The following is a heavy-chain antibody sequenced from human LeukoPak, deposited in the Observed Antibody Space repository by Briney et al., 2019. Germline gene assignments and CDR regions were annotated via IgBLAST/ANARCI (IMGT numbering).Heavy chain of an antibody. V-gene: IGHV4-31*03. CDR1: GGSISSGGYY. D-gene: IGHD1-1*01. J-gene: IGHJ5*02. CDR3: ARGRGNWNHGDWFDP. Sequence: SETLSLTCTVSGGSISSGGYYWSWIRQHPGKGLEWIGYIYYSGSTYYNPSLKSRVTISVDTSKNQFSLKLSSVTAADTAVYYCARGRGNWNHGDWFDPWGQGTLVTVSS. CDR2: IYYSGST.